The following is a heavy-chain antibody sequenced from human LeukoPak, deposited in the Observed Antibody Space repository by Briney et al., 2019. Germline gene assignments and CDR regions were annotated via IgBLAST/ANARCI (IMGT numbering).Heavy chain of an antibody. CDR1: GGSISSYY. J-gene: IGHJ3*02. D-gene: IGHD1-26*01. V-gene: IGHV4-4*07. CDR3: ARCRELRTADAFDI. CDR2: IYTSGST. Sequence: SETLSLTCTVSGGSISSYYWSWIRQPAGKGLEWIGRIYTSGSTNYKPSLKSRVTMSVDTSKNQFSLKLSSVTAADTAVYYCARCRELRTADAFDIWGQGTMVTVSS.